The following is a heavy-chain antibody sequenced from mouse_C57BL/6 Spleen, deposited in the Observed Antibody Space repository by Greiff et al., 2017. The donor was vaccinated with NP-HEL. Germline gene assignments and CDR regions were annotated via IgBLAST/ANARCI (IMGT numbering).Heavy chain of an antibody. CDR3: ARSHLLLRSAMDY. D-gene: IGHD1-1*01. J-gene: IGHJ4*01. V-gene: IGHV1-22*01. CDR2: INPNNGGT. CDR1: GYTFTDYN. Sequence: EVQLQQSGPELVKPGASVKMSCKASGYTFTDYNMHWVKQSHGKSLEWIGYINPNNGGTSYNQKFKGKATLTVNKSSSTAYMELRSLTSEDSAVYYCARSHLLLRSAMDYWGQGTSVTVSS.